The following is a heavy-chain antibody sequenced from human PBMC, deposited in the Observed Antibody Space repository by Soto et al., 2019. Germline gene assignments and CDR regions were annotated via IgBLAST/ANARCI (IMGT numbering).Heavy chain of an antibody. V-gene: IGHV1-69*13. CDR1: GGTFSSYA. D-gene: IGHD6-13*01. CDR3: ARPLGDSSSWRLFNYYYYGMDV. CDR2: IIPIFGTA. J-gene: IGHJ6*02. Sequence: GASVKVSCKASGGTFSSYAISWVRQAPGQGLEWMGGIIPIFGTANYAQKFQGRVTITADESTSTAYMELSSLRSEDTAVYYCARPLGDSSSWRLFNYYYYGMDVWGQGTTVTVSS.